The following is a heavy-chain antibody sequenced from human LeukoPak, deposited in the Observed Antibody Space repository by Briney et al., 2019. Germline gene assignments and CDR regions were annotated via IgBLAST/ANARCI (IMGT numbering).Heavy chain of an antibody. CDR3: ARSRQNVLRFLEWLGLPDTHDENIDY. J-gene: IGHJ4*02. CDR2: ISAYNGNT. V-gene: IGHV1-18*01. D-gene: IGHD3-3*01. Sequence: ASVKVSCKASGYTFTSYGISWVRQAPGQGLEWMGWISAYNGNTNYAQKLQGRVTMTTDTSTSTAYMELRSLRSDDTAVYYCARSRQNVLRFLEWLGLPDTHDENIDYWGQGTLVTVSS. CDR1: GYTFTSYG.